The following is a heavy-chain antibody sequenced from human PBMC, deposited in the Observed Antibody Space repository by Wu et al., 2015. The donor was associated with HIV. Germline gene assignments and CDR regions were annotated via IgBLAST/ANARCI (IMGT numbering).Heavy chain of an antibody. CDR1: GYTFTSYG. Sequence: QVHLVQSGPEMKKPGASVKVSCKTSGYTFTSYGITWVRQAPGQGLEWMGWISTYNGYTYNTYTNYAQDFQGRVTMTTDTTASTAYIELSSLRSNDMAVYYCARVLRSGNLFFLFDFWGQGTLVTVSS. V-gene: IGHV1-18*03. J-gene: IGHJ4*02. D-gene: IGHD1-26*01. CDR2: ISTYNGYTYNTYT. CDR3: ARVLRSGNLFFLFDF.